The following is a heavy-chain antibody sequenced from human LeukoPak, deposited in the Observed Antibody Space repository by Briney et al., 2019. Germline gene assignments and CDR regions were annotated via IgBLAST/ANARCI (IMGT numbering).Heavy chain of an antibody. CDR3: ASPGVRPHDPFDI. CDR2: IKEDGSET. J-gene: IGHJ3*02. V-gene: IGHV3-7*01. D-gene: IGHD7-27*01. CDR1: GFNFNTYW. Sequence: GGSLRLCCAASGFNFNTYWMNWVRQAPGKGLEWVGIIKEDGSETYYVDSVKGRFTISRDNAKDSLFLQMNSLRVEDTAVYYCASPGVRPHDPFDIWGQGTVVAVSS.